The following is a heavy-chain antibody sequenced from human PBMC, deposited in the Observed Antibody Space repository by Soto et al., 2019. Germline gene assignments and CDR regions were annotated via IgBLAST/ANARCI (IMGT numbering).Heavy chain of an antibody. CDR3: AKDRMVRSYYYGMDV. V-gene: IGHV3-30*18. J-gene: IGHJ6*02. CDR2: ISYDGSNR. D-gene: IGHD5-18*01. CDR1: GDSGFSFSSYG. Sequence: QVHLVESGGGVVQPGGSLRLSCAASGDSGFSFSSYGIHWVRQAPGKGLEWVSVISYDGSNRHLADSVKGRFAVSRDDAMHTVYLQRNALRPEDTAVYYCAKDRMVRSYYYGMDVWGQGTTVTVSS.